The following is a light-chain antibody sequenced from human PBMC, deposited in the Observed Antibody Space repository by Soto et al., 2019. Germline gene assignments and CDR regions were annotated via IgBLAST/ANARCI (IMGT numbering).Light chain of an antibody. CDR2: DDN. V-gene: IGLV1-51*01. J-gene: IGLJ1*01. Sequence: QSALTQPPSVPGAPGQTVTISCTGSSSNIGGNSVSWYQQLPGTAPKLLIYDDNKRPSGIPDRFSGSKSGTSATLGITGFQTGDEADYYCGSWDSSLSAYVFGTGTKVTVL. CDR1: SSNIGGNS. CDR3: GSWDSSLSAYV.